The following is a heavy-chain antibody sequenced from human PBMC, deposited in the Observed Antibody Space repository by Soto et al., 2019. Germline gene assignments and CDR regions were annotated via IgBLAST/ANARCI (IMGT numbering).Heavy chain of an antibody. CDR2: ISWNSGSI. D-gene: IGHD5-18*01. J-gene: IGHJ3*02. Sequence: GGSLRLSCAASGFTFDDYAMHWVRQAPGKGLEWVSGISWNSGSIGYADSVKGRFTISRDNAKNSLYLQMNSLRAEDTALYYCASLGGYSSRVHAFDIWGQGTMVTVSS. CDR3: ASLGGYSSRVHAFDI. CDR1: GFTFDDYA. V-gene: IGHV3-9*01.